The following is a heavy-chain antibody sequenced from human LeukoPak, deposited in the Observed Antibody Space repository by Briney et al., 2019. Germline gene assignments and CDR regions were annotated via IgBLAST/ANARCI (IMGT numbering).Heavy chain of an antibody. CDR2: ITGSGTTI. Sequence: RGSLRLSCAASGFIFSDYSMNWVRQAPGQGLEWLSYITGSGTTIYYADSVGGRFTISRDNAKNSLYLQMNSLRDEDTAVYYCARDSSTYAGPPDYWGQGTLVTVSS. V-gene: IGHV3-48*02. J-gene: IGHJ4*02. CDR1: GFIFSDYS. D-gene: IGHD2-2*01. CDR3: ARDSSTYAGPPDY.